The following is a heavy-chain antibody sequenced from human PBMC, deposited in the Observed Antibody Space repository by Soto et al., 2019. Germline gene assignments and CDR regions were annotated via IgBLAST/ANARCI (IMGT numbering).Heavy chain of an antibody. CDR3: ARVRGYSYGLYNWFDP. Sequence: ASVKVSCKASGYTFTSYYMHWVRQAPGQGLEWMGIINPSGGSTSHAQKFQGRVTMTRDTSTSTVYMELSSLRSEDTAVYYCARVRGYSYGLYNWFDPWGQGTLVTVSS. D-gene: IGHD5-18*01. J-gene: IGHJ5*02. CDR2: INPSGGST. CDR1: GYTFTSYY. V-gene: IGHV1-46*03.